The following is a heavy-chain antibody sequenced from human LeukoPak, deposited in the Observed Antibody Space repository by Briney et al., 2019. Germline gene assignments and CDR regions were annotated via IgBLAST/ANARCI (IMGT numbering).Heavy chain of an antibody. D-gene: IGHD1-26*01. V-gene: IGHV4-34*01. CDR2: INHSGST. CDR1: GGSFSGYY. Sequence: SETLSLTCAVYGGSFSGYYWSWIRQPPGKGLEWIGEINHSGSTNYNPSLKSRVTISVDTSKNQFSLKLSSVTAADTAVYYCARGWGSYPRRGGYFDYWGQGTLVTVSS. CDR3: ARGWGSYPRRGGYFDY. J-gene: IGHJ4*02.